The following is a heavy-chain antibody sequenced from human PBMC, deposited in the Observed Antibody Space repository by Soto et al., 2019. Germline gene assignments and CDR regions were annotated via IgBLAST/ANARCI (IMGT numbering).Heavy chain of an antibody. V-gene: IGHV3-7*01. CDR1: GFTFSSNW. CDR3: ARDLGYCAGGTCYTVLDY. CDR2: IKQDGREK. D-gene: IGHD2-15*01. Sequence: EVQLVESGGGLVQPGGSLRLSCAASGFTFSSNWRNWVRQAPGKGPEWVANIKQDGREKYYVDSVKGRFTISRDNAKNSLYLQMNSLRADDTAVYYCARDLGYCAGGTCYTVLDYWGQGTLVTVSS. J-gene: IGHJ4*02.